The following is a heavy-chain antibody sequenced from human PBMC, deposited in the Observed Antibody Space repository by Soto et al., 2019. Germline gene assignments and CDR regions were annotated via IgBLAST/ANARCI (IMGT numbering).Heavy chain of an antibody. Sequence: SQTLSLTCAISGDSVSSNSAAWNWIRQSPSRGLEWLGRTYYRSKWYNDYAVSVKSRITINPDTSKNQFSLQLNSVTPEDTAVYYCASEAWCIAEAGSAWFDPWGQGTLVTVSS. D-gene: IGHD6-13*01. V-gene: IGHV6-1*01. CDR1: GDSVSSNSAA. J-gene: IGHJ5*02. CDR3: ASEAWCIAEAGSAWFDP. CDR2: TYYRSKWYN.